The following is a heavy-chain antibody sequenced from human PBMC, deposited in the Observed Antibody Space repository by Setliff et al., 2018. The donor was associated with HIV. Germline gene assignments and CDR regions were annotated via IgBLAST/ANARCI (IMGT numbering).Heavy chain of an antibody. Sequence: GASVKVSCKASGDTSSTYAINWVRQAPGKGLEWVANIKQDGSEKYYVDSVKGRFTISRDNAKNSLYLQMNSLRAEDTAVYYCATDIVATLDYWGQGTLVTVSS. CDR3: ATDIVATLDY. D-gene: IGHD5-12*01. CDR2: IKQDGSEK. CDR1: GDTSSTYA. V-gene: IGHV3-7*01. J-gene: IGHJ4*02.